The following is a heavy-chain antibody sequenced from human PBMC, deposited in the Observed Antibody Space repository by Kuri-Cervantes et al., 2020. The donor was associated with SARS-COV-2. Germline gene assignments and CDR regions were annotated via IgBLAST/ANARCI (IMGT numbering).Heavy chain of an antibody. CDR1: GGTLSTYA. Sequence: SVKVSCKPSGGTLSTYAITWVRQAPGQGLEWIGGIIPFVTSPYYAQKFQGRVTIATDASTGTAYMELSSLISEDTAMYYRAGQDDYDRSGLTWAFDIWGHGTMVTVSS. V-gene: IGHV1-69*05. J-gene: IGHJ3*02. D-gene: IGHD3-22*01. CDR3: AGQDDYDRSGLTWAFDI. CDR2: IIPFVTSP.